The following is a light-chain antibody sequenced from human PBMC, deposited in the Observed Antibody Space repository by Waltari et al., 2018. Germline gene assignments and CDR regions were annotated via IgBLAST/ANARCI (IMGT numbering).Light chain of an antibody. J-gene: IGLJ3*02. CDR3: ATWDDSLSGPV. V-gene: IGLV1-44*01. Sequence: QSVLTQPPSVSGAPGQRVTISCSGSSSNIGGNTVNWYQQLPGRPPKLLIYNGTRRPSGVPERFSESKAGTSDSLAITGLQSEDEADYYCATWDDSLSGPVFGGGTKLTVL. CDR2: NGT. CDR1: SSNIGGNT.